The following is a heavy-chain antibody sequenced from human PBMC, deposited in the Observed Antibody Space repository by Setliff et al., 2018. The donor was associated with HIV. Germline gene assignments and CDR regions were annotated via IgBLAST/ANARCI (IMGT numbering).Heavy chain of an antibody. CDR3: ARHNGGIFGVRESDY. CDR2: LYVSGDT. Sequence: SETLSLTCYVTDDPISSYYWSWVRQPAGKGLEWIGRLYVSGDTNYNPSLKSRVTMSLDTSKKHFSLRLKSVTAADTAVYSCARHNGGIFGVRESDYWGQGTLVTVSS. V-gene: IGHV4-4*07. CDR1: DDPISSYY. D-gene: IGHD3-3*01. J-gene: IGHJ4*02.